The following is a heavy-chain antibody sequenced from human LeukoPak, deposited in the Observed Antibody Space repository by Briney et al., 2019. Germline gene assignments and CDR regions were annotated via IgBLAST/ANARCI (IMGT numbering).Heavy chain of an antibody. J-gene: IGHJ5*02. CDR3: ARAYLGYCSSTSCRPDWFDP. D-gene: IGHD2-2*01. V-gene: IGHV1-69*04. Sequence: GASVKVSCKASGGTFSSYAISWVRQAPGQGLEWMGRIIPILGITNYAQKLQGRVTMTTDTSTSTAYMELRSLRSDDTAVYYCARAYLGYCSSTSCRPDWFDPWGQGTLVTVSS. CDR1: GGTFSSYA. CDR2: IIPILGIT.